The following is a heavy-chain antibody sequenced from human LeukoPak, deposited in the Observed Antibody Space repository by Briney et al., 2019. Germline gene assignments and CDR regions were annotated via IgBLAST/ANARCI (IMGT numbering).Heavy chain of an antibody. D-gene: IGHD6-19*01. CDR3: ARFQYSSGWYYIDYFDY. Sequence: PSETLSLTCTVSGGYISSYYWSWIRQPPGKGLEWIGYIYYCGSTNYNPSLKSRVTISVDTSKNQFSLKLSSVTAADTAVYYCARFQYSSGWYYIDYFDYWGQGTLVTGSS. J-gene: IGHJ4*02. CDR1: GGYISSYY. V-gene: IGHV4-59*01. CDR2: IYYCGST.